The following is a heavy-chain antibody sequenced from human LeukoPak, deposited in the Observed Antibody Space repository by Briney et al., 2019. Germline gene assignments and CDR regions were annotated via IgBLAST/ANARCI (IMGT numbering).Heavy chain of an antibody. CDR1: GYSISSGYY. CDR3: ARDGATVNQNFDY. CDR2: IYHSGST. V-gene: IGHV4-38-2*02. Sequence: SETLSLTCTVSGYSISSGYYWGWIRQPPGKGLEWIGSIYHSGSTYYNPSLKSRVTISVDTSKNQFSLKLSSVTAADTAVYYCARDGATVNQNFDYWGQGTLVTVSS. D-gene: IGHD1-1*01. J-gene: IGHJ4*02.